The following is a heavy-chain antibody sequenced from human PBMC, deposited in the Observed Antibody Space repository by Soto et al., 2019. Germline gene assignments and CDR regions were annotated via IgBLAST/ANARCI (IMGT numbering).Heavy chain of an antibody. CDR2: IYWDDDE. V-gene: IGHV2-5*02. J-gene: IGHJ4*02. D-gene: IGHD3-10*01. Sequence: ITLKESGPTPVKRTQTLTLTCSFSGFSLNTDGEGVGWVRQPPGEALEWLALIYWDDDERYSPSLKTRLTITKDPSKNQVVLIMTNMDPVDTATYYCAHSRNLITEDAQVGDFDYWGQGTLVTVSS. CDR1: GFSLNTDGEG. CDR3: AHSRNLITEDAQVGDFDY.